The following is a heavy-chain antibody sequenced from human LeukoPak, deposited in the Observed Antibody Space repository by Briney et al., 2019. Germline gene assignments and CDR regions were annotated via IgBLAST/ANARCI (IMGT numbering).Heavy chain of an antibody. V-gene: IGHV1-69*13. CDR3: ARSGIVVVPAAIRYFDL. Sequence: SVKVSCKASGGTFSSYAISWVRQAPGQGLEWMGGIIPIFGTANYAQKLQGRVTITADESTSTAYMELSSLRSEDTAVYYCARSGIVVVPAAIRYFDLWGRGTLVTVSS. D-gene: IGHD2-2*02. J-gene: IGHJ2*01. CDR1: GGTFSSYA. CDR2: IIPIFGTA.